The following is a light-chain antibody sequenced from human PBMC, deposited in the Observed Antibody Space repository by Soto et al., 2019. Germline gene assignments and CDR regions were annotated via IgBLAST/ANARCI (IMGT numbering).Light chain of an antibody. V-gene: IGLV2-11*01. J-gene: IGLJ3*02. CDR2: DVS. CDR1: SSDVGGYDF. Sequence: QSVLTQPRSVSGSPGQSVTISCTGTSSDVGGYDFVSWYQHHPGKAPKLMIFDVSKRPSGVPDRFSGSKSGNTASLTISGLQTEDEADYYCCSYAGTNTFWVFGGGTQLTVL. CDR3: CSYAGTNTFWV.